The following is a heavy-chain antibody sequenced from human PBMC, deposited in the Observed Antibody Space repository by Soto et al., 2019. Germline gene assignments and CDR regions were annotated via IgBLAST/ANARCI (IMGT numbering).Heavy chain of an antibody. J-gene: IGHJ4*02. CDR2: ISSRSSNI. CDR3: ARDTEMLAPLIYMDH. CDR1: GFTFNVYS. V-gene: IGHV3-21*01. Sequence: GGSLRLSCAASGFTFNVYSMNWVLRAPGKGLEWVSSISSRSSNIDYADSVKGRFTISRDNANNSLYLQMNNLSADDTAVYYCARDTEMLAPLIYMDHWGRGTLVTVPQ. D-gene: IGHD3-3*02.